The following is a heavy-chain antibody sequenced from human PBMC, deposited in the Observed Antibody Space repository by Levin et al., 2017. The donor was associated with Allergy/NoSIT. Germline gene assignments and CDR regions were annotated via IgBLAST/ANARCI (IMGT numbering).Heavy chain of an antibody. CDR2: IYWNDDK. Sequence: SGPTLVKPTQTLTLTCTFSGFSLRSSGVGVGWIRQPPGKALEWLALIYWNDDKRYSPSLRSRLTITKDTSKNQVVLKMTTLDPLDTATYYCAHSPTIDWYFDRWGRGTPVTVSS. J-gene: IGHJ2*01. CDR3: AHSPTIDWYFDR. CDR1: GFSLRSSGVG. V-gene: IGHV2-5*01. D-gene: IGHD5-24*01.